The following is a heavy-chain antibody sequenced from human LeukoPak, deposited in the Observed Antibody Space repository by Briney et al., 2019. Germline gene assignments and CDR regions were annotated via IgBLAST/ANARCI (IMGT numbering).Heavy chain of an antibody. Sequence: ASVKVSCKASGYIFTVHNMHWVRQASGQRLEWMGIINPSSGHTSYAQKFQGRISMTRDMSTSTVYMELSSLRSEDTAVYYCARDSVAASNWFDPWGQGTLVTVSS. V-gene: IGHV1-46*01. CDR2: INPSSGHT. J-gene: IGHJ5*02. CDR1: GYIFTVHN. CDR3: ARDSVAASNWFDP. D-gene: IGHD6-25*01.